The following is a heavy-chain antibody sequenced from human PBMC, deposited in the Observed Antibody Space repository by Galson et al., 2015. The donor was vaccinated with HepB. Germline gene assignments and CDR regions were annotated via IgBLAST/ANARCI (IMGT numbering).Heavy chain of an antibody. CDR1: GFTFDDYA. CDR2: ISWNSGTI. V-gene: IGHV3-9*01. CDR3: AKDTSHFEYFQH. Sequence: SLRLSCAASGFTFDDYAMHWVRQAPGKGLEWVSGISWNSGTIVYVDSVKGRFTISRDNAKNSLFLQMKSLRADDTALYYCAKDTSHFEYFQHWGQGALVTVSS. J-gene: IGHJ1*01.